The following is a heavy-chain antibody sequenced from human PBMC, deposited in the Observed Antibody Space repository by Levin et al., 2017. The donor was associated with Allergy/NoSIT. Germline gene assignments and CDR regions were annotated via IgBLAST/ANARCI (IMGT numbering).Heavy chain of an antibody. CDR2: INTKTVGGTT. D-gene: IGHD6-19*01. V-gene: IGHV3-15*01. J-gene: IGHJ4*02. Sequence: GGSLRLSCAASGFSFSDTWMSWVRQAPGKGLEWVGRINTKTVGGTTDYAAPVKGRFSISRDDSKNTLFLQMNSLKTEDTAVYYCTTKGSRLVPGTDRKTDYWGQGTLVIVSS. CDR1: GFSFSDTW. CDR3: TTKGSRLVPGTDRKTDY.